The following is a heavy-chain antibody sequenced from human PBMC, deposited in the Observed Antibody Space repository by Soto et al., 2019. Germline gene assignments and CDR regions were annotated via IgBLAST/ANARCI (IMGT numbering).Heavy chain of an antibody. Sequence: QVQLVESGGGVVQPGRSLRLSCAASGFTFSSYGMHWVRQAPGKGLELVAVISYDGSNKYYADSVKGRFTISRDNSKNTLYLQMNSLRAEDTAVYYCAKEAVGCSGGSCYGPNAFDIWGQGTMVTVSS. V-gene: IGHV3-30*18. CDR1: GFTFSSYG. D-gene: IGHD2-15*01. CDR2: ISYDGSNK. J-gene: IGHJ3*02. CDR3: AKEAVGCSGGSCYGPNAFDI.